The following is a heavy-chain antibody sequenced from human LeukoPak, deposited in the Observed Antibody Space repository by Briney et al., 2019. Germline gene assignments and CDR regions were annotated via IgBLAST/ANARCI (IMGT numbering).Heavy chain of an antibody. CDR2: INPSGGST. V-gene: IGHV1-46*03. CDR3: ARDTAGTYSWNWFDP. D-gene: IGHD1-1*01. J-gene: IGHJ5*02. CDR1: GYTFTSYY. Sequence: GASVKVSCKASGYTFTSYYMHWVRQAPGQGLEWMGIINPSGGSTSYAQKFQGRVTMTRDTSTSTVYMELSSLRSKDTAVYYCARDTAGTYSWNWFDPWGQGTLVTVSS.